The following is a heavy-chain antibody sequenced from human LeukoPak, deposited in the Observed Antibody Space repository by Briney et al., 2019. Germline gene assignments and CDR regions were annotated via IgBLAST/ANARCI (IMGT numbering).Heavy chain of an antibody. CDR2: SSGSGGGT. V-gene: IGHV3-23*01. CDR3: AKDLGRYRNIYFDG. Sequence: GGSLRLSCAASGFTFNSYAMSWVRQAPAKELEWVETSSGSGGGTYYAGSVKGRVTISRDDSKNTLCLQMNSLRAEYTGVYYCAKDLGRYRNIYFDGWGQGTLVT. CDR1: GFTFNSYA. D-gene: IGHD1-26*01. J-gene: IGHJ4*02.